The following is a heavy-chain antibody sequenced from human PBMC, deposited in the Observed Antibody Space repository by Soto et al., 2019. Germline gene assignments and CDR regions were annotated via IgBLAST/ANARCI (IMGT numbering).Heavy chain of an antibody. J-gene: IGHJ4*02. D-gene: IGHD5-12*01. Sequence: SETLSLTCTVSGGSISSGAYYWSWIRQHPGKGLEWIGYIYYSGSTYYNPSLKSRVTISLDTSKNQFSLKLSSVTAADTAVYYCARDQGELATLYWGQGTLVTVSS. CDR1: GGSISSGAYY. CDR2: IYYSGST. CDR3: ARDQGELATLY. V-gene: IGHV4-31*03.